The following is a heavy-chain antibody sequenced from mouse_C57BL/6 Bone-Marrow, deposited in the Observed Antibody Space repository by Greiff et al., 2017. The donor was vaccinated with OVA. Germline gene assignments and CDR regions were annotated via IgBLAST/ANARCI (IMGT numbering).Heavy chain of an antibody. CDR3: ARREDGWFAY. V-gene: IGHV1-54*01. Sequence: QVQLQQSGAELVRPGTSVKVSCKASGYAFTNYLIEWVKQRPGQGLEWIGVINPGSGGTNYNEKFKGKATLTADKSSSTAYMQLSSLTSEDSAVYFCARREDGWFAYWGQGTLVTVSA. CDR1: GYAFTNYL. CDR2: INPGSGGT. J-gene: IGHJ3*01.